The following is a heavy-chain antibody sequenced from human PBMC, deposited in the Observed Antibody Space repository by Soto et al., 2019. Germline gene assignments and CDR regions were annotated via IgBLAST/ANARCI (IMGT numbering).Heavy chain of an antibody. Sequence: EVQLVESGGGLVQPGGSLRLSCAASGFTFSSYWMSWVRQAPGKGLEWVANIKQDGSEKYYVDSVKGRFTISRDNAKNSLYLQVNSLRAEDTAVYYCARGGHCSSTSCYTSRSAVDILGQGTMVTVSS. V-gene: IGHV3-7*01. CDR3: ARGGHCSSTSCYTSRSAVDI. J-gene: IGHJ3*02. D-gene: IGHD2-2*02. CDR1: GFTFSSYW. CDR2: IKQDGSEK.